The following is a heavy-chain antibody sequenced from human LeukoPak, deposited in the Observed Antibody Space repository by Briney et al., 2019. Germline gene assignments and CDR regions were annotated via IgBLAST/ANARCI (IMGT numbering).Heavy chain of an antibody. Sequence: GASGKVSCKASGGTFSTYTISWVRQAPGQGLEWMGRIIPILGIANYAQKFQGRVTITADKSTSTAYMELSSLRSEDMAVYYCARGGITIFGVGNYYYYGMDVWGQGTTVTVSS. V-gene: IGHV1-69*02. D-gene: IGHD3-3*01. J-gene: IGHJ6*02. CDR2: IIPILGIA. CDR3: ARGGITIFGVGNYYYYGMDV. CDR1: GGTFSTYT.